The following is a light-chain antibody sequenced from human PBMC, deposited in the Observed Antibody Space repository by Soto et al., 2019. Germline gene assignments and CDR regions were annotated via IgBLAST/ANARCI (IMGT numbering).Light chain of an antibody. CDR1: SGHSTYA. CDR2: LNSDGSH. J-gene: IGLJ2*01. V-gene: IGLV4-69*02. Sequence: QAVVTQSPSASASLGAPVNLTCTLSSGHSTYAIAWHQQQPEKGPRYLMRLNSDGSHSKGDGIPDRFSGSTSGAERYLTISSLQSEDEADYYCQTWGAGPLMVFGGGTKLTVL. CDR3: QTWGAGPLMV.